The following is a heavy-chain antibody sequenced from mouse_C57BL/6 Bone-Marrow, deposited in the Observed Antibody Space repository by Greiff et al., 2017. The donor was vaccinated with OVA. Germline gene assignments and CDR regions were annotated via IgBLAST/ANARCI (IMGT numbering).Heavy chain of an antibody. CDR1: GYTFTSYW. CDR2: IHPNSGST. CDR3: ARLEISGPWFAY. Sequence: QVQLQQPGAELVKPGASVKLSCKASGYTFTSYWMHWVKQRPGQGLEWIGMIHPNSGSTTYNETFTSKATLTVDKSSSTAYMQLSSLTSEDSAFYYCARLEISGPWFAYWGQGTLVTVSA. J-gene: IGHJ3*01. V-gene: IGHV1-64*01.